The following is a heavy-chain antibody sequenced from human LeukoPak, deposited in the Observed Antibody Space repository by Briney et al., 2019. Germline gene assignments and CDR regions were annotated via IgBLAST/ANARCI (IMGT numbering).Heavy chain of an antibody. CDR3: ASRRLGQDY. CDR1: GGSFSGYY. Sequence: SETLSLTCAVYGGSFSGYYWSWIRQPPGKRLEWIGYIDYSGSTNYNPSLKSRVTISEDTSKNQFTLKLSSVTAADTAVYYCASRRLGQDYWGQGTLVTVSS. J-gene: IGHJ4*02. D-gene: IGHD3-16*01. CDR2: IDYSGST. V-gene: IGHV4-59*01.